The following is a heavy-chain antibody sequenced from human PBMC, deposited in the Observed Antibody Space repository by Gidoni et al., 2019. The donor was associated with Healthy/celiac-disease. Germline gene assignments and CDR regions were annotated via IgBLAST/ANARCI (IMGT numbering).Heavy chain of an antibody. D-gene: IGHD6-6*01. CDR3: ARGTQAQGAYSSSSDY. CDR2: INHSGST. J-gene: IGHJ4*02. Sequence: QVQLQQWGAGLLKPSETLSLTCAVYGGSFRCYYWSWIRQPPGKGLEWIGEINHSGSTNYNPSLKSRVTISVDTSKNQCSLKLSYVTAADTAVYYCARGTQAQGAYSSSSDYWGQGTLVTVSS. V-gene: IGHV4-34*01. CDR1: GGSFRCYY.